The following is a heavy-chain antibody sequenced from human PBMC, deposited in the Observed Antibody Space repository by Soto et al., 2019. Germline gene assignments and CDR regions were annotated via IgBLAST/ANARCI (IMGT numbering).Heavy chain of an antibody. D-gene: IGHD3-10*01. CDR2: INGYGHGA. V-gene: IGHV1-18*01. CDR3: VRDLNGDFYY. J-gene: IGHJ4*02. Sequence: QVQLVQSGAEVRQPGASVKVSCKASGYSFTTYGMSWVRQAPGQGLEYMGWINGYGHGAKYVQRFQGRFSMPTDTSTNTVYMDLRSLTSDDTAVDYCVRDLNGDFYYWGQGTVVIVSP. CDR1: GYSFTTYG.